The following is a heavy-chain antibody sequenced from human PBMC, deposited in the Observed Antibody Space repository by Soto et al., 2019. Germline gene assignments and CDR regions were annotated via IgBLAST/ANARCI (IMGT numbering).Heavy chain of an antibody. CDR1: GFTFSSYS. CDR3: ARGPLRIDYFDWLLPGGNFDY. CDR2: ISSSSSYI. J-gene: IGHJ4*02. D-gene: IGHD3-9*01. Sequence: EVQLVESGGGLVKPGGSLRLSCAASGFTFSSYSMNWVRQAPGKGLEWVSSISSSSSYIYYADSVKGRFTISRDNAKNSLYLQMNSLRAEDTAVYYCARGPLRIDYFDWLLPGGNFDYWGQGTLVTVSS. V-gene: IGHV3-21*01.